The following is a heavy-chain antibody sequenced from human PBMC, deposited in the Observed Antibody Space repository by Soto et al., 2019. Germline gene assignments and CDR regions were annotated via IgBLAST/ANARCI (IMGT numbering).Heavy chain of an antibody. D-gene: IGHD3-10*01. CDR2: IYYSGST. J-gene: IGHJ4*02. V-gene: IGHV4-31*03. Sequence: QVQLQESGPGLVKPSQTLSLTCTVSGGSISSGGYYWSWIRQHPGKGLEWIGYIYYSGSTYYTPSLKGRVTISVDTSKNPFSLKLSSVTAADTAMYYCARDPAGSGSYWDYWGQGTLVTVSS. CDR1: GGSISSGGYY. CDR3: ARDPAGSGSYWDY.